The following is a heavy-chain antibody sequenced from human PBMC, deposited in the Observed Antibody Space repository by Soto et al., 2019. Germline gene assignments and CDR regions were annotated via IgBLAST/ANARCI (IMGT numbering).Heavy chain of an antibody. V-gene: IGHV5-51*01. CDR2: IYPGDSDT. CDR3: ARTESGYSYGFADV. CDR1: GYSFTSYW. Sequence: LGESLKISCKGSGYSFTSYWIGWVRQMPGKGLERMGIIYPGDSDTRYSPYFQGQVTISADKSISTAYLQWISLKASDSSLYYCARTESGYSYGFADVWGQGTTVTVSS. D-gene: IGHD5-18*01. J-gene: IGHJ6*02.